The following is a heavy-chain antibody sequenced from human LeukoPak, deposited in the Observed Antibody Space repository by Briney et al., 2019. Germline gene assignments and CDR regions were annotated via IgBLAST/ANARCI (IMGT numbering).Heavy chain of an antibody. CDR3: ATPTPHVKPLRFLEWLPNL. Sequence: ASVKVSCKVSGYTLTELSMHWVRQAPGKGLEWMGGFDPEDDETIYAQKFQGRVTMTEDTSTDTAYMELSSLRSEDTAVYYCATPTPHVKPLRFLEWLPNLWGQGTLVTVSS. D-gene: IGHD3-3*01. V-gene: IGHV1-24*01. J-gene: IGHJ4*02. CDR1: GYTLTELS. CDR2: FDPEDDET.